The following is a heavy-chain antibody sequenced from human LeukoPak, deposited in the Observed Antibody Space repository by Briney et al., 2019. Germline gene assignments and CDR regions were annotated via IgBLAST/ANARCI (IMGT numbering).Heavy chain of an antibody. D-gene: IGHD4-23*01. CDR1: GYTFTTYD. Sequence: ASVKVSCKASGYTFTTYDISWVRQATGQGLEWMGWMNPNSGNTGYAQKFQGRVTMTRNTSISTAYMELSSLRSEDTAVYYCARGPNKSDGGNSGSAWFDPWGQGTLVTVSS. J-gene: IGHJ5*02. CDR2: MNPNSGNT. V-gene: IGHV1-8*01. CDR3: ARGPNKSDGGNSGSAWFDP.